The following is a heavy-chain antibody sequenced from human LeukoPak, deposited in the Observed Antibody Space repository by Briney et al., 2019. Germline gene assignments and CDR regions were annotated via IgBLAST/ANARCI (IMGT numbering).Heavy chain of an antibody. J-gene: IGHJ4*02. V-gene: IGHV3-21*01. CDR3: ARDPTVTTSFFDY. D-gene: IGHD4-17*01. Sequence: PGGSLRLSCAASGFTFSTYSMNWVRQAPGKGLEWVSSISSNSNYIYYADSVKGRFTISRDNAKNSLYLQKNSLRAEDTAMYYCARDPTVTTSFFDYWGQGTLVTVSS. CDR1: GFTFSTYS. CDR2: ISSNSNYI.